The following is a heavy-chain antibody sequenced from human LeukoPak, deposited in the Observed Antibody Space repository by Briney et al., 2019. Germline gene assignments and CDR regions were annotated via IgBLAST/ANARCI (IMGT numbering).Heavy chain of an antibody. J-gene: IGHJ4*02. CDR1: GFTFSSYS. Sequence: GGSLRLSCAASGFTFSSYSMNWVRQAPGKGLEWVSYISSSSSTIYYADSVKGRFTISRDNAKNSLYLQMNSLRAEDTAVYYCARDRGYSGSYLDYWGQGTLVTVSS. V-gene: IGHV3-48*01. CDR2: ISSSSSTI. CDR3: ARDRGYSGSYLDY. D-gene: IGHD1-26*01.